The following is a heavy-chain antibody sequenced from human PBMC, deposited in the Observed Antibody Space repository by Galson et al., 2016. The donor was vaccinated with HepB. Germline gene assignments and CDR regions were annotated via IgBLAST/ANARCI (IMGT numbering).Heavy chain of an antibody. CDR2: IWFDGSNK. V-gene: IGHV3-33*01. D-gene: IGHD3-22*01. CDR3: ARDIASFYDSRGYGY. Sequence: SLRLSCAASGFTFSSYAMHWVRQAPGKGLEWVALIWFDGSNKYYGDSVKGRFSISRDNSKNTLYLQMNSLRAEDTAVYYCARDIASFYDSRGYGYWGQGTLVTVSS. CDR1: GFTFSSYA. J-gene: IGHJ4*02.